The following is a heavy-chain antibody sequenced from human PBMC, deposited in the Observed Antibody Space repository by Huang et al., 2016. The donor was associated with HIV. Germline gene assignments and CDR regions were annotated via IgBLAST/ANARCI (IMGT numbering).Heavy chain of an antibody. CDR3: ATKTTAMDI. CDR1: TFRFGAYW. D-gene: IGHD1-1*01. V-gene: IGHV3-7*01. CDR2: IKQDESEK. Sequence: ESGGRLFKRGGSLGLSWVGSTFRFGAYWMSWVRQAPGKGLEGVANIKQDESEKYYVDSVKGRFNISRDNAKKVLFLEMNNVRVEDTATYYCATKTTAMDIWGQGTTVTVS. J-gene: IGHJ6*02.